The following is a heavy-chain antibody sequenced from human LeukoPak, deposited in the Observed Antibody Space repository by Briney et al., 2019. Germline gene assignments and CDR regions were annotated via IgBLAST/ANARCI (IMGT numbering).Heavy chain of an antibody. CDR2: IYYSGST. D-gene: IGHD4-11*01. J-gene: IGHJ4*02. Sequence: SETLSPTCTVSGGSISGYYWSWIRQPPGKGLEWLGNIYYSGSTNYNPSLKSRVTISVDTSKNQFSLKLSSVTAADTAVYYCANYHDYSNFQGAYYLDYWGQGTLVTVSS. CDR1: GGSISGYY. CDR3: ANYHDYSNFQGAYYLDY. V-gene: IGHV4-59*08.